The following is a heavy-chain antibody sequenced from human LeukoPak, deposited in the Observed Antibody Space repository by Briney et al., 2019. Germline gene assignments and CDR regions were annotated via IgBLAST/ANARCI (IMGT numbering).Heavy chain of an antibody. Sequence: GGSLRLSCAASGFTFSSYAMSWVRQAPGKGLEWVSAISGSGGSTYYADSVKGRFTISRDNSKNTLYLQMNSLRAEDTAVYHCAKTRGIAAAGTPYYWGQGTLVTVSS. J-gene: IGHJ4*02. CDR2: ISGSGGST. D-gene: IGHD6-13*01. V-gene: IGHV3-23*01. CDR3: AKTRGIAAAGTPYY. CDR1: GFTFSSYA.